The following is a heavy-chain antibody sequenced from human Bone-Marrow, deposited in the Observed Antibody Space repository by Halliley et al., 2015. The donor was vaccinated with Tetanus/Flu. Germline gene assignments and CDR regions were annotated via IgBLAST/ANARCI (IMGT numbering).Heavy chain of an antibody. CDR3: ARSDYGDFVYAFDI. J-gene: IGHJ3*02. V-gene: IGHV3-53*01. Sequence: SLRLSCAASGFTVSTNFMNWVRQSPGKGLEWVSSIYSGGSTYYTDSVKGRFTISRDSSKNTLYLHMDSLRGEDTALHFCARSDYGDFVYAFDIWGQGTMVTVSS. D-gene: IGHD4-17*01. CDR1: GFTVSTNF. CDR2: IYSGGST.